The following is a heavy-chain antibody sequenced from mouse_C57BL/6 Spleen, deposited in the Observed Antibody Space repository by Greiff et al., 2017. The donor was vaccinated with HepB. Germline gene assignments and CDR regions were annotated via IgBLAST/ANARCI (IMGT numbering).Heavy chain of an antibody. V-gene: IGHV1-26*01. Sequence: EVQLQQSGPELVKPGASVKISCKASGYTFTDYYMNWVKQSHGKSLEWIGDINPNNGGTSYNQKFKGKATLTVDKSSSTAYMELRSLTSEDSAVYYCARSPYYYGSSYEGYYFDYWGQGTTLTVSS. CDR1: GYTFTDYY. D-gene: IGHD1-1*01. J-gene: IGHJ2*01. CDR3: ARSPYYYGSSYEGYYFDY. CDR2: INPNNGGT.